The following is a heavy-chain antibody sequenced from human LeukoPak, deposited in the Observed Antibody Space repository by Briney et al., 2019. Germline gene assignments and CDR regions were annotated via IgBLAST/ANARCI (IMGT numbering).Heavy chain of an antibody. V-gene: IGHV3-7*04. Sequence: GGSLRLSCAASGFTFNDYWMNWVRQAPGKGLEWVANVKYDGSEEYYVDSVKGRFTISRDNAKNSLYLQMNSLRAEDTAVYYCARGRHFGSGTHYMAFYSDSWGQGTLVTVSS. J-gene: IGHJ4*02. CDR1: GFTFNDYW. D-gene: IGHD3-10*01. CDR2: VKYDGSEE. CDR3: ARGRHFGSGTHYMAFYSDS.